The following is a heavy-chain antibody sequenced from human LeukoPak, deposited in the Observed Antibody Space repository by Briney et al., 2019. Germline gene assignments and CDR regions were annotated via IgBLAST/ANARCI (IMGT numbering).Heavy chain of an antibody. D-gene: IGHD2-21*01. CDR3: AARGQGRLLSYFVS. CDR2: ISDSVTT. V-gene: IGHV4-61*01. CDR1: GGSVSIGTFD. J-gene: IGHJ4*02. Sequence: PSETLSLTYTVSGGSVSIGTFDWSWIRQPPGKGLEWIGYISDSVTTKYSPSLKTRVTISVDTSKNQFSLKLRSVTAADTAVYYCAARGQGRLLSYFVSSGEGTLVTVSS.